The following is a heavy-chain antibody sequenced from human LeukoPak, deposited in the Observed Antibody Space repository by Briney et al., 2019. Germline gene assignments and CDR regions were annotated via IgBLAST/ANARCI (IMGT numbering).Heavy chain of an antibody. V-gene: IGHV3-23*01. CDR2: ISGSAGST. Sequence: GGSLRLSCAASRFTFSSYAMSWVRQAPGKGLEWVSTISGSAGSTYYADSVKGRFTISRDSSKNTLFLQMSSLTTDDTAVYYCARESGTSGRAGYFDYWGQGSLVTVSS. D-gene: IGHD1-7*01. CDR1: RFTFSSYA. J-gene: IGHJ4*02. CDR3: ARESGTSGRAGYFDY.